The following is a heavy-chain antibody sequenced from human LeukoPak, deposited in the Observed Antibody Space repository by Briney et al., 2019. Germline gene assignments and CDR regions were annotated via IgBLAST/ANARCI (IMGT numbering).Heavy chain of an antibody. CDR3: AREVASLDY. V-gene: IGHV4-61*02. CDR2: IYSSGST. D-gene: IGHD2-21*01. Sequence: SETLSLTCTVSGGSISSSSYYWGWIRQPAGKGLEWIGLIYSSGSTNYNPSLKSRVTMSVDTSKNQFSLKLSSVTAADTAFYYCAREVASLDYWGQGTLVTVSS. J-gene: IGHJ4*02. CDR1: GGSISSSSYY.